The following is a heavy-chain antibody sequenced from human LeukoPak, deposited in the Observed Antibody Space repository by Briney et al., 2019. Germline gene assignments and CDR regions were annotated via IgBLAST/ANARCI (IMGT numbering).Heavy chain of an antibody. V-gene: IGHV4-59*08. J-gene: IGHJ4*02. CDR1: GGSFSPAH. CDR2: ICDRGNT. D-gene: IGHD3-9*01. Sequence: PSETLSLTCSFSGGSFSPAHWSWIRQPPGKGLEWIGVICDRGNTDYNPSLKSRVTISVDTSKNQFSLKLSSVTAADTAVYYCARLEDILTGYYNRGSAAIFDYWGQGTLVTVSS. CDR3: ARLEDILTGYYNRGSAAIFDY.